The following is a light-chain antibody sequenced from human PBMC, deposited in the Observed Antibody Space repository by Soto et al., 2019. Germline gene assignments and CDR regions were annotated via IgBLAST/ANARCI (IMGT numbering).Light chain of an antibody. CDR3: QSYDGSVSSWV. CDR1: SSNIGAGYD. CDR2: GNN. Sequence: QSVLTQPPSVSGAPGQRVTISCTGSSSNIGAGYDVHWYQQLPVPAPKLLIYGNNNRPSGVPDRLSGSKSGTSASLAITGLQAEDEADYYCQSYDGSVSSWVFGGGTTVTVL. J-gene: IGLJ3*02. V-gene: IGLV1-40*01.